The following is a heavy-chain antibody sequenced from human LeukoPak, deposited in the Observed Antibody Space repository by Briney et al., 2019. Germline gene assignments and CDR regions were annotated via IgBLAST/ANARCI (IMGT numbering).Heavy chain of an antibody. Sequence: PSETLSLTCTVSGGSISSSSYYWGWIRQPPGKGLEWIGSIYYSGSTYYNPSLKSRVTISVDTSKNQFSLKLSSVTAADTAVYYCARTRWLQYFDYWGQGTLVTVSS. D-gene: IGHD5-24*01. J-gene: IGHJ4*02. CDR1: GGSISSSSYY. CDR3: ARTRWLQYFDY. CDR2: IYYSGST. V-gene: IGHV4-39*01.